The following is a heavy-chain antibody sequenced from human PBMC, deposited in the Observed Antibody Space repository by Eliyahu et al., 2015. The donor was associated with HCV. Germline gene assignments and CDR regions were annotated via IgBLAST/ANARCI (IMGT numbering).Heavy chain of an antibody. J-gene: IGHJ5*02. Sequence: EVQLLESGGGLVQPGGSLRLSCXASGFTFSSYAINWVRQAPGKGLGWVSAISGSGASTYYADSVKGRFTISRDNSKNTLYLQMNSLRAEDTAVYYCAKDPTSARPGNWFDPWGQGTLVTVSS. CDR2: ISGSGAST. CDR1: GFTFSSYA. V-gene: IGHV3-23*01. CDR3: AKDPTSARPGNWFDP. D-gene: IGHD6-6*01.